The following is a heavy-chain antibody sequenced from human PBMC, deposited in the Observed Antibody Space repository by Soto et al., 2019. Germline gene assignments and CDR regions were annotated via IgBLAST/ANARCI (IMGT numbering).Heavy chain of an antibody. CDR1: GFTLSIHA. Sequence: EVQLLESGGGLVQPGGSLRLSCAVSGFTLSIHASIWVRQGPGKGLEWVSGIDSDGRTFHADSVKGRFTISRDNSKNALYLQINRLRAEDTAVYYCAKEGYVSGFPWGQGTLFTVSS. CDR2: IDSDGRT. D-gene: IGHD3-10*01. V-gene: IGHV3-23*01. CDR3: AKEGYVSGFP. J-gene: IGHJ5*02.